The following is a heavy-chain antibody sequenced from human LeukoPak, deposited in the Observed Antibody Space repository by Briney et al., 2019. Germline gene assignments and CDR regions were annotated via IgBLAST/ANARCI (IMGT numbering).Heavy chain of an antibody. CDR1: GGSISSGSYY. V-gene: IGHV4-61*02. D-gene: IGHD6-13*01. CDR2: IYTSGST. Sequence: SETLSLTCTVSGGSISSGSYYWSWIRQPAGKGLEWIGRIYTSGSTNYNPSLKSRVTISVDTSKNQFSLKLSSVTAADTAVYYCARAVAAAGISHLDYWGQGTLVTVSS. CDR3: ARAVAAAGISHLDY. J-gene: IGHJ4*02.